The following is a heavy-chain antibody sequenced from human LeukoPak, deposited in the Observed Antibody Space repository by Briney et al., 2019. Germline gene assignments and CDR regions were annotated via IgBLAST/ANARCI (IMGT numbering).Heavy chain of an antibody. J-gene: IGHJ4*02. CDR3: GSGNYLVY. V-gene: IGHV3-30*03. Sequence: GGSLRLSCAASGFTFSSFGMHWVRQAPGKGLEWVAFISYGGSNDYYADSVKGRFTISRDNSKNTLYLQMNSLRAEDTAVYYCGSGNYLVYWGQGTLVTASS. D-gene: IGHD1-26*01. CDR2: ISYGGSND. CDR1: GFTFSSFG.